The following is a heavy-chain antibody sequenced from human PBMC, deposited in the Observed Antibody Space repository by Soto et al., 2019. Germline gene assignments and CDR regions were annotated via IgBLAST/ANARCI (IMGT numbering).Heavy chain of an antibody. CDR1: GFTFSSYA. D-gene: IGHD6-13*01. Sequence: EVQLLESGGGLVQPGGSLRLSFAASGFTFSSYAMSWVRQAPGKGLEWVSAISGCGGSTYYADSVKGRFTISRDNSTITVDLEMTSLRAEDSAVYYCAKAQSRRPGIAGRFLGIDVWGQGTTVTVSS. J-gene: IGHJ6*02. CDR2: ISGCGGST. V-gene: IGHV3-23*01. CDR3: AKAQSRRPGIAGRFLGIDV.